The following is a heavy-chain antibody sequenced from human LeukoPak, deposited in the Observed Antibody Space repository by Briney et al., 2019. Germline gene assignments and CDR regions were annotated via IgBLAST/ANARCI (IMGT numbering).Heavy chain of an antibody. CDR2: IYSGGST. V-gene: IGHV3-53*01. CDR1: GFTVSSNY. D-gene: IGHD6-13*01. Sequence: PGGSLRLSCAASGFTVSSNYMSWVRQAPGKGLEWVSVIYSGGSTYYADSVKGRFTISRDNSKNTLYLQMNSLRAEDTAVYYCAKDQYSSSWYHGFDYWGQGTLVAVSS. CDR3: AKDQYSSSWYHGFDY. J-gene: IGHJ4*02.